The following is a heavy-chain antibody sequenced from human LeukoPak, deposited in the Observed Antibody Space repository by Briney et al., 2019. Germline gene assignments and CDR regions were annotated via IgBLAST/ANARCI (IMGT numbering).Heavy chain of an antibody. V-gene: IGHV3-9*01. Sequence: CLRLSWAAAGFTFDEYSIHWVRQAPGEGLGWVAGISWNSGSIGYADSVKGRFTISRDNAKNSLYLQMHSLRAEDTALYYCAKGGSSSPRYYFDYWGQGTLVTVSS. J-gene: IGHJ4*02. CDR1: GFTFDEYS. CDR2: ISWNSGSI. D-gene: IGHD6-13*01. CDR3: AKGGSSSPRYYFDY.